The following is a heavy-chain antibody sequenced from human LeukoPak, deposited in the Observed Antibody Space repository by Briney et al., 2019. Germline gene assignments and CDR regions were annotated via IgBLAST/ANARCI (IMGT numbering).Heavy chain of an antibody. D-gene: IGHD7-27*01. CDR3: ATLGGDY. J-gene: IGHJ4*02. Sequence: PGGSLRLSCAASGFILSSYWMTWVRQAPGKGLEWVANIKTDGSEKYYVDSVKGRFTISRDNAKNSLYLQMNSLRAEDTAVYYCATLGGDYWGQGTLVTVSS. V-gene: IGHV3-7*05. CDR1: GFILSSYW. CDR2: IKTDGSEK.